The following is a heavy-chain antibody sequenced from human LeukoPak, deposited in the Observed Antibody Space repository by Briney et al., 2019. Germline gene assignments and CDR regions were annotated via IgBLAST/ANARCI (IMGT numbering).Heavy chain of an antibody. CDR2: IIPTFGTA. D-gene: IGHD3-3*01. Sequence: SVKVSCKASGGTFSSYAISWVRQAPGQGLEWMGGIIPTFGTANYAQKFQGRVTITADESTSTAYMELSSLRSEDTAVYYCARDRDLWSGYYDFDYWGQGTLVTVSS. J-gene: IGHJ4*02. CDR3: ARDRDLWSGYYDFDY. CDR1: GGTFSSYA. V-gene: IGHV1-69*13.